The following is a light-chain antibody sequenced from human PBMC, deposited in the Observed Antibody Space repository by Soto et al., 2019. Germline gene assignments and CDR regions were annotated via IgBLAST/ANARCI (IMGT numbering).Light chain of an antibody. CDR2: GNS. CDR1: SSNIGAGYD. V-gene: IGLV1-40*01. J-gene: IGLJ2*01. Sequence: QSALTQPPSVSGAPGQRVTISCTGSSSNIGAGYDVHWYQQLPGTAPKLLIYGNSNRPSGVPDRFSGSKSGTSASLAITGLQAEDEADDYCHSYDSSLSGSVVFGGGTKLTVL. CDR3: HSYDSSLSGSVV.